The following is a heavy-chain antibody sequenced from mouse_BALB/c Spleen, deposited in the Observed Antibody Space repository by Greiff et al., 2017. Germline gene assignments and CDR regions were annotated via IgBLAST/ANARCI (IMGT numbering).Heavy chain of an antibody. D-gene: IGHD1-2*01. CDR2: ISSGSSTI. CDR3: ARWGFITTAPYAMDY. Sequence: EVQGVESGGGLVQPGGSRKLSCAASGFTFSSFGMHWVRQAPEKWLEWVAYISSGSSTIYYADTVKGRFTISRDNPKNTLFLQMTSLRSEDTAMYYCARWGFITTAPYAMDYWGQGTSVTVSS. J-gene: IGHJ4*01. V-gene: IGHV5-17*02. CDR1: GFTFSSFG.